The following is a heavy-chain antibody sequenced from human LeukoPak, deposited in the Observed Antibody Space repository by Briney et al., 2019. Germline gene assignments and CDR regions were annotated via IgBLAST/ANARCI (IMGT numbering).Heavy chain of an antibody. CDR3: ARVAATTGGPDY. D-gene: IGHD4-17*01. CDR1: GGSIGRYY. J-gene: IGHJ4*02. CDR2: IYTSGST. V-gene: IGHV4-4*07. Sequence: PSETLSLTCTVSGGSIGRYYWSWIRQPPGKGLEWIGRIYTSGSTNYNPSLKSRVTISVDTSKNQFSLNLSSVTAADTAVYYCARVAATTGGPDYWGQGTLVTVSS.